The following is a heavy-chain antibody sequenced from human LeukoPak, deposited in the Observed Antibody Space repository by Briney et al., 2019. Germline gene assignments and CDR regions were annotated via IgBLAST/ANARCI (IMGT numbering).Heavy chain of an antibody. Sequence: GGSLRLSCAASGFTFSTYATSWVRQAPGGGLEWVSTLSGSGGNTNYADSVKGRFTISRDNSKNTLYLQMNSLRAEDTAIYYCAKHVYGGNLLPETWGQGTLVTVSS. V-gene: IGHV3-23*01. J-gene: IGHJ4*02. D-gene: IGHD4-23*01. CDR1: GFTFSTYA. CDR3: AKHVYGGNLLPET. CDR2: LSGSGGNT.